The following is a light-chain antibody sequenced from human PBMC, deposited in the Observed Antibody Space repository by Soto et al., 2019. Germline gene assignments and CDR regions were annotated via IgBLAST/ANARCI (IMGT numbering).Light chain of an antibody. V-gene: IGLV1-40*01. CDR2: DNN. Sequence: QSVLTQPPSVSGAPGQRVTTSCTGSKSNIGADYDVQWYQQLPGTAPKLLIFDNNDRPSGVPDRFSGSKSGTSASLAITGLQAEDEAEYYCQSYDSSLSIVVFGGGTKVTVL. CDR3: QSYDSSLSIVV. CDR1: KSNIGADYD. J-gene: IGLJ2*01.